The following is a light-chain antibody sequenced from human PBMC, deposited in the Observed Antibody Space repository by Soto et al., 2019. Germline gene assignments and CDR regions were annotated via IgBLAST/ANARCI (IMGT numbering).Light chain of an antibody. Sequence: AIQMTQSPSSLSASVGDRVTITCRASQGVRNDLGWYQQKPGKAPKLLIYAASTLHNGVPSRFSGSGSGTDFTLTISSLQPEDFAAYYCLQDFSYPYTFGQGTKLEI. CDR3: LQDFSYPYT. V-gene: IGKV1-6*01. CDR2: AAS. CDR1: QGVRND. J-gene: IGKJ2*01.